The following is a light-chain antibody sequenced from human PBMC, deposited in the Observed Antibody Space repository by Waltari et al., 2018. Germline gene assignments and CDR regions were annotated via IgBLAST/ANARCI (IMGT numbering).Light chain of an antibody. V-gene: IGKV3-20*01. Sequence: EIVLTQSPGTLSLSPGERGTLACRASQSVRRFLAWYQQKPGQAPRLLIYGESTRATGIPDRFSGSGSGTDFSLTISRLEPEDFAVYYCQKYDRLPATFGQGTKVEIK. CDR3: QKYDRLPAT. J-gene: IGKJ1*01. CDR1: QSVRRF. CDR2: GES.